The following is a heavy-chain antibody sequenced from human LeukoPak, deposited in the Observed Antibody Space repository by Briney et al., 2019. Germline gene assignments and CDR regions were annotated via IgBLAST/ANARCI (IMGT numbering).Heavy chain of an antibody. CDR1: GFTFSSYS. CDR2: ISSSGNYI. D-gene: IGHD4-17*01. Sequence: GGSLRLSCVASGFTFSSYSMNWVRQAPGKGLEWVSSISSSGNYIYYSDSVKGRFTISRDNAKNSLYLQMNSLRAEDTAVYFCARAPDTVTSFFDYWGQGTLVTVSS. CDR3: ARAPDTVTSFFDY. V-gene: IGHV3-21*01. J-gene: IGHJ4*02.